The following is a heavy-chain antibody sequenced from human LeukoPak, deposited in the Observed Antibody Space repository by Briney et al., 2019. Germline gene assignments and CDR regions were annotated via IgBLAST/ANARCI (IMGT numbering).Heavy chain of an antibody. V-gene: IGHV3-23*01. J-gene: IGHJ4*02. D-gene: IGHD2-15*01. CDR2: ISNNGGYT. CDR1: GSTFSSSA. Sequence: GGSLRLSCAASGSTFSSSAMSWVRQAPGKGLEWVSAISNNGGYTYYADSVQGRFTISRDNSKSTLCLQMNSLRAEDTAVYYCAKQLGYCSDGSCYFPYWGQGTLVTVSS. CDR3: AKQLGYCSDGSCYFPY.